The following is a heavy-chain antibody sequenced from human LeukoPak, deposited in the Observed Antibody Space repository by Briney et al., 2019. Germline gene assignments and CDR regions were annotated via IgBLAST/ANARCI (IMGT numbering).Heavy chain of an antibody. V-gene: IGHV3-23*01. Sequence: PGGSLRLSCAASGFTFRNYAMTWVRQAPGKGLEWVSAISAGGESTYYADSVKGRFTISRGNSKNTLYMRMNSLRAEDTALYYCAKGRSGWRFDYWGQGTLVTVSS. CDR3: AKGRSGWRFDY. D-gene: IGHD6-19*01. CDR1: GFTFRNYA. CDR2: ISAGGEST. J-gene: IGHJ4*02.